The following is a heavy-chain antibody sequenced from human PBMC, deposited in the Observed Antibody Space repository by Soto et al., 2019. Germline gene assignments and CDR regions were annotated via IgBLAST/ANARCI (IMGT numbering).Heavy chain of an antibody. J-gene: IGHJ3*02. D-gene: IGHD3-3*01. V-gene: IGHV1-18*01. Sequence: ASVKVSCKASGYTFTSYGISWVRQAPGQGLEWMGWISAYNGNTNYAQKLQGRVTMTTDTSTSTAYMELRSLRSDDTAVYYCARAEWYRITIFGVVRLRGAFDIWGQGTMVTVSS. CDR1: GYTFTSYG. CDR2: ISAYNGNT. CDR3: ARAEWYRITIFGVVRLRGAFDI.